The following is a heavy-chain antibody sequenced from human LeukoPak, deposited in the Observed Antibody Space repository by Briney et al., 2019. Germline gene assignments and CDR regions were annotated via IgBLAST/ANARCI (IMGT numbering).Heavy chain of an antibody. Sequence: PGGSLRLSCAASGFTFSTYNMNWVRQAPGKGLEWVSSITGGGGGTYYADSVQGRFTISRDNSRNTLSLQMTSLRAEDTAVYYCSKGGDDSSSWSDYWGQGALVTVSS. V-gene: IGHV3-23*01. J-gene: IGHJ4*02. CDR3: SKGGDDSSSWSDY. CDR1: GFTFSTYN. CDR2: ITGGGGGT. D-gene: IGHD6-13*01.